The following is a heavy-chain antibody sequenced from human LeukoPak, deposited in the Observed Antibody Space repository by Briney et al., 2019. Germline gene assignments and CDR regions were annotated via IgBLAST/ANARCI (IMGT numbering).Heavy chain of an antibody. V-gene: IGHV1-69*06. CDR3: ASWQMTTVTTLSFDI. Sequence: ASVKVSCKASGGTFSSYAISWVRQAPGQGLEWMGGIIPIFGTANYAQKFQCRVTITADKSTSTAYMELSSLRSEDTAVYYCASWQMTTVTTLSFDIWGQGTMVTVSS. CDR1: GGTFSSYA. D-gene: IGHD4-17*01. CDR2: IIPIFGTA. J-gene: IGHJ3*02.